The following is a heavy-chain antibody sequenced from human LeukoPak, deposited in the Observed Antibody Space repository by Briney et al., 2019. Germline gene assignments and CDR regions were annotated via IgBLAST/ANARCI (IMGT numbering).Heavy chain of an antibody. CDR2: FYYSGST. CDR1: GGSISSGDYY. V-gene: IGHV4-30-4*01. J-gene: IGHJ5*02. D-gene: IGHD3-10*01. CDR3: ARRTYGSGTYYYNWFDP. Sequence: TSETLSLTCTVSGGSISSGDYYWRWIRQPPGRGLEWIGYFYYSGSTYYKPSLKSRVTISVDASKNQLSLKLSSVTAADTAVYYCARRTYGSGTYYYNWFDPWGQGTLVTVSP.